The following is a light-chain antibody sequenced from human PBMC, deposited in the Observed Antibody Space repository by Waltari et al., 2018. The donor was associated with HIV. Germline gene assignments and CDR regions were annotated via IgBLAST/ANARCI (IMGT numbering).Light chain of an antibody. Sequence: DIQMTQSPSSLSASLGDSVIITCRASQSISSYLNWYQQKPGKAPKLLIFAATSLQSGVPSRFTGSASGTDFTLTISSLQPEDFATYYCQQSFGIPNTFGQGTKLEIK. CDR1: QSISSY. CDR3: QQSFGIPNT. J-gene: IGKJ2*01. V-gene: IGKV1-39*01. CDR2: AAT.